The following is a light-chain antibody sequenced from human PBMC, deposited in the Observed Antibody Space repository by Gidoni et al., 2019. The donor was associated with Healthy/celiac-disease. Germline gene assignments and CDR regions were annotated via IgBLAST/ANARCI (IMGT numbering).Light chain of an antibody. V-gene: IGKV1-9*01. CDR2: YTA. Sequence: DIQLTQSPSFLSASVGDRVTITCRASKGISSDLAWYQQKPGKAPRLLIYYTATLQTGIPSSCRGSGSGTDFTLTISSLQHEDFATYYCQQYKDYPWTFGQXTKVEFK. CDR3: QQYKDYPWT. CDR1: KGISSD. J-gene: IGKJ1*01.